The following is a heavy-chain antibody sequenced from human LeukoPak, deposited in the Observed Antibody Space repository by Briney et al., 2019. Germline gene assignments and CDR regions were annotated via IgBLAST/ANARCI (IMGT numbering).Heavy chain of an antibody. V-gene: IGHV3-21*01. CDR2: ISSSSSYI. D-gene: IGHD2-2*01. J-gene: IGHJ4*02. CDR1: GFTFSSYS. CDR3: ARDFRSELPAAQVSNY. Sequence: GGSLRLSCAASGFTFSSYSMNWVRQAPGKGLEWVSSISSSSSYIYYADSVKGRFTISRDNAKNSLYLQMNNLRAEDTAVYYCARDFRSELPAAQVSNYWGQGTLVTVSS.